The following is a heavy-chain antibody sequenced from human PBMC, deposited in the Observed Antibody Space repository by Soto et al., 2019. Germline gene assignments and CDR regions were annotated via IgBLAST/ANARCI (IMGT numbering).Heavy chain of an antibody. CDR3: APCRGSCTGTRCYFSFDP. CDR2: VYHSGST. CDR1: GGSIRSRSYY. Sequence: LSLTCTVSGGSIRSRSYYWCWIRQPPGKGLEWLATVYHSGSTYYNPSLKSRLSLAVDTSKNHFSRKLSSVTDADRAIYYSAPCRGSCTGTRCYFSFDPFGQGTLVAFSS. J-gene: IGHJ5*02. V-gene: IGHV4-39*02. D-gene: IGHD2-8*02.